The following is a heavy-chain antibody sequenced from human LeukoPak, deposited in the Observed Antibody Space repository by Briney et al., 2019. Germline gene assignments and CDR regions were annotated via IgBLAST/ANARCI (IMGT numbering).Heavy chain of an antibody. CDR2: INPSGGST. J-gene: IGHJ6*02. D-gene: IGHD3-22*01. V-gene: IGHV1-46*01. CDR1: GYTFTSYY. CDR3: ARDVGSSGSYYYYGMDV. Sequence: ASVKVSCKASGYTFTSYYMQWVRQAPGQGLEWMGIINPSGGSTNYAQKFQSRVTMTRDTSTSTFYMELSSLRSEDTAVYYCARDVGSSGSYYYYGMDVWGQGTTVTVSS.